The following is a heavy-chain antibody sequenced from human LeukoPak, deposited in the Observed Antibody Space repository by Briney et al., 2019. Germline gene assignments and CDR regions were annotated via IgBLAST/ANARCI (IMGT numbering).Heavy chain of an antibody. V-gene: IGHV3-23*01. D-gene: IGHD4-17*01. J-gene: IGHJ4*02. CDR1: GFTFSDYY. CDR2: ISGSGGST. Sequence: GGSLRLSCAASGFTFSDYYMSWIRQAPGKGLEWVSAISGSGGSTYYADSVKGRFTISRDNSKNTLYLQMNSLRAEDTAVYYCAKGPYGDYENWGQGTLVTVSS. CDR3: AKGPYGDYEN.